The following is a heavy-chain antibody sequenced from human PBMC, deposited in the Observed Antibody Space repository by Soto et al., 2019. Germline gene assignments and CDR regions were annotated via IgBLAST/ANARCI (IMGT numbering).Heavy chain of an antibody. CDR2: IWYDGSNK. CDR1: GFTFSSYG. Sequence: QVQLVESGGGVVQPGRSLRLSCAASGFTFSSYGMHWVRQAPGKGLEWVAVIWYDGSNKYYADSVKGRFTISRDNSKNRLYLHMNSRRADDTAVYYGAIDLDILSPSLDYWGQGTLVTVSS. D-gene: IGHD3-9*01. CDR3: AIDLDILSPSLDY. J-gene: IGHJ4*02. V-gene: IGHV3-33*01.